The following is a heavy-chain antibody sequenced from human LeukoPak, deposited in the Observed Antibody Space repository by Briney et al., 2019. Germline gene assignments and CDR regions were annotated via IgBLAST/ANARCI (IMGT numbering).Heavy chain of an antibody. CDR2: IIHILGIA. CDR3: ARGHRSQAAITMVRGVIRVHEYYFDY. J-gene: IGHJ4*02. V-gene: IGHV1-69*04. D-gene: IGHD3-10*01. Sequence: SVKVSCKASGGTFSSYAISWVRQAPGQGLEWMGRIIHILGIANYAQKFQGRVTITADKSTSTAYMELSSLRSEDTAVYYCARGHRSQAAITMVRGVIRVHEYYFDYWGQGTLVSVSS. CDR1: GGTFSSYA.